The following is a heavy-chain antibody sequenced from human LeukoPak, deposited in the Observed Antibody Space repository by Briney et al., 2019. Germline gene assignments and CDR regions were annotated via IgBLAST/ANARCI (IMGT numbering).Heavy chain of an antibody. Sequence: SETLSLTCTVSGGFISSYYWSWIRQPAGKGLEWIGRIYISGSTNYNPSLKSRVTMSADTSKNQFSLKLSSVTAADTAVYYCASARGQLGLDSWGQGTLVTVPS. D-gene: IGHD6-6*01. J-gene: IGHJ4*02. CDR2: IYISGST. V-gene: IGHV4-4*07. CDR1: GGFISSYY. CDR3: ASARGQLGLDS.